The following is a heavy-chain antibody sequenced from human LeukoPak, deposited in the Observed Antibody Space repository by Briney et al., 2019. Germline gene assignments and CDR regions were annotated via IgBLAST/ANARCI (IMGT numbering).Heavy chain of an antibody. J-gene: IGHJ4*02. CDR1: GDSINSGAYY. Sequence: PSQTLSLTCTVSGDSINSGAYYWSWIRQHPGKGLEWIGYMYYSGSSYYNPSLQSRVSISADTSKKQVSLQLSSVTAADTAVYYCARMRQQLVSDYWGQGTLVTVSS. V-gene: IGHV4-31*03. CDR2: MYYSGSS. CDR3: ARMRQQLVSDY. D-gene: IGHD6-13*01.